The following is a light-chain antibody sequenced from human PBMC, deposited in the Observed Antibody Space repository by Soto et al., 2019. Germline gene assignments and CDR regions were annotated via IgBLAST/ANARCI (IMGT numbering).Light chain of an antibody. CDR1: SSNIGNNY. CDR3: GTWDTSLSTVV. CDR2: DNN. J-gene: IGLJ2*01. Sequence: QSVLTQPPSVCAALGQKVTISCSGSSSNIGNNYVSWYQHLPGTAPKVLIYDNNKRPSGIPDRFSGSKSGTSATLGITGLQTGDEGDYYCGTWDTSLSTVVFGGGTKVTVL. V-gene: IGLV1-51*01.